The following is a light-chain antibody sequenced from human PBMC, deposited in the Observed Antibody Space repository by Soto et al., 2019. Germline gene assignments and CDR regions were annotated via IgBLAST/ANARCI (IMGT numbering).Light chain of an antibody. CDR2: DAS. CDR1: QDISNY. CDR3: QQYDNLPRT. V-gene: IGKV1-33*01. Sequence: DIQMTQSPSSLSASVGDRVTITCQASQDISNYLNWYQQKPGKAPKLLIYDASNLETGVPSRFSGSGSGTDFTFTISSLQPEDTATSYCQQYDNLPRTFGGGTKVDIK. J-gene: IGKJ4*01.